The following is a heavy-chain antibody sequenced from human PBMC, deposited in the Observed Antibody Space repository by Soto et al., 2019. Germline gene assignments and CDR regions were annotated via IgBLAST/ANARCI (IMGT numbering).Heavy chain of an antibody. D-gene: IGHD6-6*01. CDR3: AREGHSSSMRDDAFDI. J-gene: IGHJ3*02. Sequence: QVQLVQSGAEVKKPGSSVKVSCKASGGTFSSYAISWVRQAPGQGLEWMGGIIPIFGTANYAQKFQGRVTITADESTSPAYMELSSLRSEDTAVYYCAREGHSSSMRDDAFDIWGQGTMVTVSS. CDR2: IIPIFGTA. V-gene: IGHV1-69*01. CDR1: GGTFSSYA.